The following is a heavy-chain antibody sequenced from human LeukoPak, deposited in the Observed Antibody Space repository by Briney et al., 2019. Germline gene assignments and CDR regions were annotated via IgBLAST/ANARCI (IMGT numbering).Heavy chain of an antibody. CDR1: GFTFSSYW. D-gene: IGHD2-15*01. CDR3: ARWAAHDAFDI. CDR2: IKEDGSEK. J-gene: IGHJ3*02. V-gene: IGHV3-7*01. Sequence: GGSLRLSCAASGFTFSSYWMSWVRQAPGKGLEWVANIKEDGSEKYYVDSVKGRFTISRDNAKNSLYLQMNSLRAEDTAVYYCARWAAHDAFDIWGQGTMVTVSS.